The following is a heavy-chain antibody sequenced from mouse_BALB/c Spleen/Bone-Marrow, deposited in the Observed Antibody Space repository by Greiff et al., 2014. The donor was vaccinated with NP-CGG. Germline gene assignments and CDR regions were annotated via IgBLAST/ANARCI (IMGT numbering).Heavy chain of an antibody. CDR3: TRGGVYYDYDGAWFAY. CDR1: GYTFTSYW. CDR2: IYPGSGST. D-gene: IGHD2-4*01. Sequence: LQQSGSELVRPGASVKLSCKASGYTFTSYWMHWVKQRPGQGPEWIGNIYPGSGSTNYDEKFKSKATLTVDTSSSTAYMRLSSLASEESAVYYCTRGGVYYDYDGAWFAYWGQGTLVTVSA. J-gene: IGHJ3*01. V-gene: IGHV1S22*01.